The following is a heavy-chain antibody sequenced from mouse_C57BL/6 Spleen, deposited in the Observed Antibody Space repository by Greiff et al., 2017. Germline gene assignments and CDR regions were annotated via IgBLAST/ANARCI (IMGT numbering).Heavy chain of an antibody. D-gene: IGHD1-1*01. CDR1: GFTFSDYG. V-gene: IGHV5-17*01. CDR2: ISSGSSTI. CDR3: ARKDYGSSYQYFDV. Sequence: DVMLVESGGGLVKPGGSLKLSCAASGFTFSDYGMHWVRQAPEKGLEWVAYISSGSSTIYYADTVKGRFTISRDNAENTLFLQMTSLRSEDTAMYYCARKDYGSSYQYFDVWGTGTTVTVSS. J-gene: IGHJ1*03.